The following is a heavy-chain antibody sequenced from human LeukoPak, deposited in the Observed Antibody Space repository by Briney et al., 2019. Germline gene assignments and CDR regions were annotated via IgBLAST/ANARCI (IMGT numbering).Heavy chain of an antibody. CDR3: ARAGATGYYTEDY. CDR2: ISGSGGST. CDR1: GFTFSSYA. D-gene: IGHD3/OR15-3a*01. V-gene: IGHV3-23*01. J-gene: IGHJ4*02. Sequence: PGGSLRLSCAASGFTFSSYAMSWVRQAPGKGLEWVSAISGSGGSTYYADSVKGRFTISRDNAKNSLYLQMNSLRAEDTAVYYCARAGATGYYTEDYWGQGTLVTVSS.